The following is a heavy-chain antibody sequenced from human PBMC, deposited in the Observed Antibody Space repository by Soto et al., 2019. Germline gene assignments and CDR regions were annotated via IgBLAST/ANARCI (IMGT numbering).Heavy chain of an antibody. CDR3: ARTGGMDV. J-gene: IGHJ6*02. V-gene: IGHV4-34*01. Sequence: ASETLSLTCAVYGGSFSGYYWSWLRQPPGKGPEWIGEINHSGSTKYNPSLESRVTISVDTSKNQFSLKLNSVSAADTAVYYCARTGGMDVWSRGATVTGSS. CDR1: GGSFSGYY. CDR2: INHSGST.